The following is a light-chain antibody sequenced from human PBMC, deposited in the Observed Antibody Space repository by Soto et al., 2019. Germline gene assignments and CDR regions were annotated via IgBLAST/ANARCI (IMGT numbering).Light chain of an antibody. Sequence: EIVLTQSPGTLSVSPGERATLSCRVSQSVTNNYLAWYQQRPGQAPRLLIYGATRRASGFPDRFTGSGSGTDFTLTINRLEPEDSAVYYCQQYIGAPWAFGQGTRVEI. CDR3: QQYIGAPWA. J-gene: IGKJ1*01. CDR2: GAT. CDR1: QSVTNNY. V-gene: IGKV3-20*01.